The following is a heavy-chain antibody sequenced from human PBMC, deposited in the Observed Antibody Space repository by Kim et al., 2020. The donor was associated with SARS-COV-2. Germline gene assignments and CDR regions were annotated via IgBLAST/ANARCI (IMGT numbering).Heavy chain of an antibody. Sequence: GESLKISCKTSGFTFTSYWIGWVSQRPGKGLEWVGLIYPTDFDTRYNPAFQGQVTISADRSITTAYLQWSNLEASDTAMYYCARGGNYAGDYWGQGTLVTVSS. V-gene: IGHV5-51*01. J-gene: IGHJ4*02. CDR3: ARGGNYAGDY. CDR1: GFTFTSYW. D-gene: IGHD3-16*01. CDR2: IYPTDFDT.